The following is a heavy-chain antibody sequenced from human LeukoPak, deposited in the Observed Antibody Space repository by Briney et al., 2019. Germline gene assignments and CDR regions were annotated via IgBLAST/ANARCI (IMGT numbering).Heavy chain of an antibody. V-gene: IGHV4-4*07. J-gene: IGHJ4*02. CDR1: GGSISSYY. CDR2: IYTSGST. D-gene: IGHD1-26*01. CDR3: ARGLTVGSREGVDY. Sequence: SETLSLTGTVSGGSISSYYWSWIRQHAGKGLEWIGRIYTSGSTNYNPSLKSRVTMSVDTSKNQFSLKLSSVTAADTAVYYCARGLTVGSREGVDYWGQGTLVTVSS.